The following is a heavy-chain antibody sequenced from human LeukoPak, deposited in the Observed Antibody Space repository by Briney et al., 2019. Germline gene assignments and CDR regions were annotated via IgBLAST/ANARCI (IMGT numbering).Heavy chain of an antibody. Sequence: PGGSLRLSCAASGFTFSSYAMHWVRQAPGKGLEYVSAISSNGGSTYYANSVKGGFTISRDNSKNTLYLQMGSLRAEDMAVYYCAREGYYDFWSGYYSGHYYFYYMDVWGKGTTLTVSS. J-gene: IGHJ6*03. CDR1: GFTFSSYA. D-gene: IGHD3-3*01. CDR2: ISSNGGST. CDR3: AREGYYDFWSGYYSGHYYFYYMDV. V-gene: IGHV3-64*01.